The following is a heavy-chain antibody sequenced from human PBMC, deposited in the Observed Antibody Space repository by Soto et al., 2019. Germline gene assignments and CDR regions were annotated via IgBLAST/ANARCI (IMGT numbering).Heavy chain of an antibody. J-gene: IGHJ3*02. Sequence: VKVSCKASGYTFTSYGISWVRQAPGQGLEWMGWISAYNGNTNYAQKLQGRVTMTTDTSTSTAYMELRSLRSDDTAVYYCAREYCSGGSCYSAFDIWGQGTMVTVSS. CDR2: ISAYNGNT. D-gene: IGHD2-15*01. CDR3: AREYCSGGSCYSAFDI. V-gene: IGHV1-18*01. CDR1: GYTFTSYG.